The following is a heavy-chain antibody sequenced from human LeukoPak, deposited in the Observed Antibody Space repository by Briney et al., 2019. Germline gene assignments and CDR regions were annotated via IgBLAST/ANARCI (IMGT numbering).Heavy chain of an antibody. Sequence: PGGSLRLSXAASGFTFSSYAMSWVRQAPGKGLEWVSAISGSGGSTYYADSVKGRFTISRDSSKNTLYLQMNSLRAEDTAVYYCAKDRYGDYGDYFDYWGQGTLVTVSS. J-gene: IGHJ4*02. CDR3: AKDRYGDYGDYFDY. D-gene: IGHD4-17*01. CDR1: GFTFSSYA. V-gene: IGHV3-23*01. CDR2: ISGSGGST.